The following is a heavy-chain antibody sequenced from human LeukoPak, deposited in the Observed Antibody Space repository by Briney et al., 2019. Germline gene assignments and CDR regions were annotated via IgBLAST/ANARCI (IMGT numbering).Heavy chain of an antibody. D-gene: IGHD2-2*01. CDR1: GGSISSGGHY. Sequence: PSETLSLTCTVSGGSISSGGHYWTWIRQPPGKGLEWIGYIYHSGSTYYNPSLKSRVIISLDRSKSQFSLKLSSVTVADTAVYYCARDIRYCSTPTCKRVDSWGQGTLVTVSS. CDR2: IYHSGST. CDR3: ARDIRYCSTPTCKRVDS. J-gene: IGHJ4*02. V-gene: IGHV4-30-2*01.